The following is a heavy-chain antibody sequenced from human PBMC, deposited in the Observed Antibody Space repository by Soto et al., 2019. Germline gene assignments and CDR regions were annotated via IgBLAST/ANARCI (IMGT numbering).Heavy chain of an antibody. CDR3: ARGLWFGELIGY. V-gene: IGHV1-8*01. J-gene: IGHJ4*02. CDR2: MNPNSGNT. D-gene: IGHD3-10*01. CDR1: GYTFTSYD. Sequence: ASVKVSCKASGYTFTSYDINWVRQATGQGLEWMGWMNPNSGNTGYAQKFQGRVTMTRNTSISTAYMELSSLRSEDTAVYYCARGLWFGELIGYWGQGTLVTVSS.